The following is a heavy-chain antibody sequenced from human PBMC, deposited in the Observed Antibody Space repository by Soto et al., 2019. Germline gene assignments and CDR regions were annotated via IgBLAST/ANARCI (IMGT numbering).Heavy chain of an antibody. CDR1: GGSISSSSYY. J-gene: IGHJ6*02. CDR2: IYYSGST. CDR3: ARLVWKCISSGYCRLYYYYYGMDV. Sequence: SETLSLTCTVSGGSISSSSYYWGWIRQPPGKGLEWIGSIYYSGSTYYNPSLKSRVTISVDTSKNQFSLKLSSVTAADTAVYYCARLVWKCISSGYCRLYYYYYGMDVWGQGTTVTVSS. D-gene: IGHD3-22*01. V-gene: IGHV4-39*01.